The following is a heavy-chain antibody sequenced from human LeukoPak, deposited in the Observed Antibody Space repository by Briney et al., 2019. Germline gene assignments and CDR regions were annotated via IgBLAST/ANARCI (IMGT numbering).Heavy chain of an antibody. CDR1: GFTFSSYG. D-gene: IGHD5-12*01. CDR2: IRYDRSNK. J-gene: IGHJ4*02. CDR3: RFVATIITPPPDYMDY. Sequence: GGSLRLSCAASGFTFSSYGMNWVRQAPGKGLEWVAFIRYDRSNKYYADSVKGRFTISRDNSKNTLYLQMNSLRAEDTAVYYCRFVATIITPPPDYMDYWGQGTLVTVSS. V-gene: IGHV3-30*02.